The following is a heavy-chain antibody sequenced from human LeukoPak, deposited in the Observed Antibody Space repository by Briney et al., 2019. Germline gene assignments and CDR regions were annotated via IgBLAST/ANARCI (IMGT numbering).Heavy chain of an antibody. CDR2: IWSDGSKK. CDR3: AKDAGIQLWSTTLDY. V-gene: IGHV3-30*02. Sequence: PGGSLRLSCAASGFTFSNAWMSWVRQAPGKGLEWVTFIWSDGSKKYYADSVKGRFTISRDNSKNTLYLQMNSLRAEDTAVYYCAKDAGIQLWSTTLDYWGQGTLVIVSS. J-gene: IGHJ4*02. D-gene: IGHD5-18*01. CDR1: GFTFSNAW.